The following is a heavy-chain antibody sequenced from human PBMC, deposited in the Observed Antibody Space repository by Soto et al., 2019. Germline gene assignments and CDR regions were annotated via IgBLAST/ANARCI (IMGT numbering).Heavy chain of an antibody. CDR3: ARLWSYDILTGYYTADY. J-gene: IGHJ4*02. D-gene: IGHD3-9*01. CDR1: GGSISSYY. V-gene: IGHV4-59*08. Sequence: SETLSLTCTVSGGSISSYYWSWIRQPPGKGLEWIGYIYYSGSTNYNPFLKSRVTISVDTSKNQFSLKLSSVTAADTAVYYCARLWSYDILTGYYTADYWGQGTLVTVSS. CDR2: IYYSGST.